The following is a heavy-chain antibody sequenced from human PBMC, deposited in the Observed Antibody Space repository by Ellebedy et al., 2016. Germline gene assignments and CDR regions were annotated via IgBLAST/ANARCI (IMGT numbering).Heavy chain of an antibody. Sequence: SETLSLTCTVSGGSISNYYWSWIRQPAGKGLEWIGRIFSSGSTNYNPSLNSRATVSVDTSTNQFSRKLTSVTAADTAVYYCAKDPSCSSADCKNRAFDVWGPGTMVTVSS. D-gene: IGHD2-2*01. CDR1: GGSISNYY. CDR2: IFSSGST. CDR3: AKDPSCSSADCKNRAFDV. J-gene: IGHJ3*01. V-gene: IGHV4-4*07.